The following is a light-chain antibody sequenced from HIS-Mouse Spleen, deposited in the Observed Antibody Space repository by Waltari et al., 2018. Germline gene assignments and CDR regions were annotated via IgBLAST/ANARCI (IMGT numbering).Light chain of an antibody. J-gene: IGLJ3*02. Sequence: QSALTQPRLVSGSPGQSVTISCTGTSSDVGGDNYVSWYQQHPGKAPKLMIYDVSKRPSGVPDRFSGSKSGNTASLTISGLQAEDEADYYCCSYAGSYNWVFGGGTKLTVL. CDR2: DVS. V-gene: IGLV2-11*01. CDR3: CSYAGSYNWV. CDR1: SSDVGGDNY.